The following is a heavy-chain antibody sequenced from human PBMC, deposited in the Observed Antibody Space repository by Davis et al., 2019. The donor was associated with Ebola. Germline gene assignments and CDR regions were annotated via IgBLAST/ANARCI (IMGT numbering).Heavy chain of an antibody. J-gene: IGHJ4*02. CDR3: VRHLSYGDYFDY. D-gene: IGHD4-17*01. V-gene: IGHV5-10-1*01. Sequence: PGGSLRLSCKGSGYSFTSYWISWVRQMPGKGLEWMGRIDPSDSYTNYSPSFQGHVTISADRSISTAYLQWSSLKASDTAMYYCVRHLSYGDYFDYWGQGTLVTVSS. CDR2: IDPSDSYT. CDR1: GYSFTSYW.